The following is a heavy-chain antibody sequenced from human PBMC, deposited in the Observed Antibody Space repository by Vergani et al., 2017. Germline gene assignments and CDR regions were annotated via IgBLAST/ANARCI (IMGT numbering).Heavy chain of an antibody. CDR3: AKGSARPHLIDY. CDR2: ISGSGGST. CDR1: GFTFSGYA. D-gene: IGHD6-6*01. V-gene: IGHV3-23*01. J-gene: IGHJ4*02. Sequence: EVQLLESGGGLVQPGGSLRLSCAASGFTFSGYAMSWVRQAPGKGLEWVSAISGSGGSTYYADSVKGRFTISRDNSKNTLYLQMNSLRAEDTAVYYCAKGSARPHLIDYWGQGTLVTVSS.